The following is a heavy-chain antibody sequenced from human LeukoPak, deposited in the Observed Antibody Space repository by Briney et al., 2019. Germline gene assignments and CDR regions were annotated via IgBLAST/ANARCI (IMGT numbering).Heavy chain of an antibody. D-gene: IGHD1-26*01. CDR3: ARDIGGATYFDY. Sequence: SETLSLTCTVSGGSISSYYWSWIRQPPGKGLEWIGHIYYSGNTNYNPSLKSRVTISVDTSKNQFSLKLSSVTAADTAAYYCARDIGGATYFDYWGQGTLATVSS. CDR2: IYYSGNT. J-gene: IGHJ4*02. CDR1: GGSISSYY. V-gene: IGHV4-59*01.